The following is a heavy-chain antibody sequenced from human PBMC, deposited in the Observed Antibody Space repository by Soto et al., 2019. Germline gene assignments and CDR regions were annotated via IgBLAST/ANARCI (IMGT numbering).Heavy chain of an antibody. CDR3: ARDISYCSGGSCYFRGFSPPYY. CDR2: IYSGGST. V-gene: IGHV3-53*04. Sequence: GGSLRLSCAASGFTVSSNYMSWVRQAPGKGLEWVSVIYSGGSTYYADSVKGRFTISRHNSKNTLYLQMNSLRAEDKAVYYCARDISYCSGGSCYFRGFSPPYYWGQGTLVTVSS. J-gene: IGHJ4*02. CDR1: GFTVSSNY. D-gene: IGHD2-15*01.